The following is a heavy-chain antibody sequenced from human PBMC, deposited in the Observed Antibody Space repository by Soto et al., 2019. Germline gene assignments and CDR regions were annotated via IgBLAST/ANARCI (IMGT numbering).Heavy chain of an antibody. CDR3: ARFRVGATTRHFDY. D-gene: IGHD1-26*01. CDR1: GGSISSYY. Sequence: SETLSLTCTVSGGSISSYYWSWIRQPPGKGLEWIGYIYYSGSTNYNPSLKSRVTISVDTSKNQFSLKLSSVTAADTAVYYCARFRVGATTRHFDYWGQGTLVTVSS. J-gene: IGHJ4*02. V-gene: IGHV4-59*01. CDR2: IYYSGST.